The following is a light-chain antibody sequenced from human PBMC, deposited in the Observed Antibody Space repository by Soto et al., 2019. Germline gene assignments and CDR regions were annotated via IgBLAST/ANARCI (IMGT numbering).Light chain of an antibody. Sequence: DIQMTQSPSSLSAFVEDTATTTSRPSQDITNFLAWYQQKPGKVPKLLIYAASTLQSGVPSRFSGSGSGTDFTLTISSLQPEDVATYYCQKCKIAPFTFGGGTKVEMK. CDR3: QKCKIAPFT. CDR1: QDITNF. CDR2: AAS. V-gene: IGKV1-27*01. J-gene: IGKJ4*01.